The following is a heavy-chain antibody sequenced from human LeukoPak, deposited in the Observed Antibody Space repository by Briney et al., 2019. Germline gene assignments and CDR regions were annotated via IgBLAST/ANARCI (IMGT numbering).Heavy chain of an antibody. CDR2: VNRGGSET. V-gene: IGHV3-7*03. Sequence: TGGSLRLSCAASGFALSSHWMTWVRQVPGRGPEWVANVNRGGSETYYLDSVKGRFTISKDNAKNSLYLQMNSLRAEDTALYHCARNNGMDVWGQGTTVIVSS. CDR1: GFALSSHW. CDR3: ARNNGMDV. J-gene: IGHJ6*02.